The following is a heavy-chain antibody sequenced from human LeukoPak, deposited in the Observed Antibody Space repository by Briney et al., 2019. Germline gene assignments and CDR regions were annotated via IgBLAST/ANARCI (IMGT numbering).Heavy chain of an antibody. Sequence: GGSLRLSCAASGFSVSSNYMSWVRQAPGKGLEWVSVIYSGGSTYYADSVKGRFTISRDNSKNTLYLQMNSLRAEDTAVYYCARVDRWVEYSSGWDFDYWGQGTLVTVSS. CDR2: IYSGGST. V-gene: IGHV3-53*01. CDR3: ARVDRWVEYSSGWDFDY. D-gene: IGHD6-19*01. CDR1: GFSVSSNY. J-gene: IGHJ4*02.